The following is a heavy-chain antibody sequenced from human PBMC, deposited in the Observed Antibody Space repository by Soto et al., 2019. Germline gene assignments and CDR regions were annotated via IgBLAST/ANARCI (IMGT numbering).Heavy chain of an antibody. D-gene: IGHD3-22*01. CDR2: IYSSGST. CDR1: GGSVSSGRYY. J-gene: IGHJ4*02. V-gene: IGHV4-61*01. Sequence: SETLSLTCTVSGGSVSSGRYYWSLIRQPPGKGLEWIGYIYSSGSTNYNPSLKSRVTILVDTSKNQFSLKLRSVTAADTAVYYCARGDSYDSSGYYDYWGQGTLVTVSS. CDR3: ARGDSYDSSGYYDY.